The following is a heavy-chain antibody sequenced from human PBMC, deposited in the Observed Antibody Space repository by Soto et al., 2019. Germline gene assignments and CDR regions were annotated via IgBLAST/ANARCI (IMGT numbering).Heavy chain of an antibody. D-gene: IGHD3-22*01. CDR2: IYYSGST. V-gene: IGHV4-30-4*01. CDR3: VRVVADYYDSSGYYHFDY. CDR1: GGSISSGDYY. Sequence: SETLSLTCTVSGGSISSGDYYWSWIRQPPGKGLEWIGYIYYSGSTYYNPSLKSRVTISVDTSKNQFSLKLSSVTAADTAVYYCVRVVADYYDSSGYYHFDYWGQGTLVTVSS. J-gene: IGHJ4*02.